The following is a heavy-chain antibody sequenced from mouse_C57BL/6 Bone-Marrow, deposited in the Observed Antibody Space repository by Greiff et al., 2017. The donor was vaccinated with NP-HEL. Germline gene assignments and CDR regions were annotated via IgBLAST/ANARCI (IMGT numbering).Heavy chain of an antibody. CDR2: IFPGSAST. D-gene: IGHD3-3*01. CDR3: ARGGPRPDH. V-gene: IGHV1-9*01. CDR1: GYTFTGYW. Sequence: VQLQQSGAELMKPGASVKLSCKATGYTFTGYWIEWVKQRPGHGLEWIGEIFPGSASTNYNDKFKGKATFTADTSSNTAYMQLSSLTTEDCAIYDCARGGPRPDHWGEGTTLTVSS. J-gene: IGHJ2*01.